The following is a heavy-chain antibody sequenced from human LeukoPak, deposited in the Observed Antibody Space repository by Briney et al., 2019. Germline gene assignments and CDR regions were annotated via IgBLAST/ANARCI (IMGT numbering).Heavy chain of an antibody. V-gene: IGHV3-74*01. Sequence: GGSLRLSCAASGFTFSKYLLHWVRQAPGKGLVWVSRINPDDKSTSYADSVKGRFTISRDDAKKTLYLQMNSLRAEDTAVYYCLTRVESVASDIWGQGTMVTVSS. J-gene: IGHJ3*02. CDR2: INPDDKST. D-gene: IGHD3-3*01. CDR1: GFTFSKYL. CDR3: LTRVESVASDI.